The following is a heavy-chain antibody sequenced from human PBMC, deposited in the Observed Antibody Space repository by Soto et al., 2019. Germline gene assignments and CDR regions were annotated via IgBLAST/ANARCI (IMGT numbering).Heavy chain of an antibody. J-gene: IGHJ1*01. CDR2: VKSNADGGAS. Sequence: KPGGSLRLSCAASGVTFTNACLCWGWQAPGKGLGCVGRVKSNADGGASDYAAPVKGRFIISGDESKITMDLQMNNLKTEDTGVYFCTPDNTIGTPSHHFHHWGQGTLVTVSS. V-gene: IGHV3-15*01. CDR3: TPDNTIGTPSHHFHH. D-gene: IGHD3-3*01. CDR1: GVTFTNAC.